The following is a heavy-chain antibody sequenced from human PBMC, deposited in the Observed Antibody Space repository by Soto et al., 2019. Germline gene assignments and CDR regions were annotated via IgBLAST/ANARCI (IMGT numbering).Heavy chain of an antibody. V-gene: IGHV4-59*01. CDR2: IYYSGIT. D-gene: IGHD1-20*01. Sequence: PSETQSLTCTVSGGSISSYYWSWIRQPPGKGLEWIGYIYYSGITNYNPSLKCRVTISVDTSKNQFSLKLSSVTAADTAVYYCARYKSNYYYGMDVWGQGTTVT. J-gene: IGHJ6*02. CDR1: GGSISSYY. CDR3: ARYKSNYYYGMDV.